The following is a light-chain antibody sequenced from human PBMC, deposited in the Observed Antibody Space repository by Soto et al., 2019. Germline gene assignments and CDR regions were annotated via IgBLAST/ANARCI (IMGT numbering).Light chain of an antibody. J-gene: IGKJ5*01. CDR1: QDINKW. V-gene: IGKV1-33*01. CDR3: QQYYSTPIT. Sequence: DIPVATPPSSVCGCLRHRVTITCRASQDINKWLAWYQQKPGKAPKLLIYDASSLETGVPSRFSGSGSGTDFTFTISSLQPEDIATYYCQQYYSTPITFGQGTRVEI. CDR2: DAS.